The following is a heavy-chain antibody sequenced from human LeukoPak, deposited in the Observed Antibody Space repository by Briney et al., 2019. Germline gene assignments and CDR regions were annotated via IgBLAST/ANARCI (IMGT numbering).Heavy chain of an antibody. CDR3: ARGSSGYSLIAFDI. D-gene: IGHD3-3*01. CDR2: IYSGGST. CDR1: GFTVSSNY. V-gene: IGHV3-66*01. Sequence: GGSLRLSCPASGFTVSSNYMSWVRQAPGKGLEWVSVIYSGGSTYYADSVKGRFTISRDNSKNTLYLQMNSLRAEDTAVYYCARGSSGYSLIAFDIWGQGTMVTVSS. J-gene: IGHJ3*02.